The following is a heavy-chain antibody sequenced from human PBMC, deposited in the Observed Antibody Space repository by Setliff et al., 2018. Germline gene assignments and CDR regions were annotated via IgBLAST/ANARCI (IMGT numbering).Heavy chain of an antibody. D-gene: IGHD1-26*01. CDR3: ARKGISALSGAFDM. J-gene: IGHJ3*02. CDR1: GGSISNYY. Sequence: PSETLSLTCTVSGGSISNYYWSWIRQPAGKGLEWIGRIYTSGSTNYNPSLKSRVTMSVDTSKSQFSLKLSSVTAADTAVYYCARKGISALSGAFDMWGQGTMVT. V-gene: IGHV4-4*07. CDR2: IYTSGST.